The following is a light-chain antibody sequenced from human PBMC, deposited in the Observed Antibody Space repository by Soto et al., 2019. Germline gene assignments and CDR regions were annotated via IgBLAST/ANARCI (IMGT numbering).Light chain of an antibody. CDR1: SSDVGAYDF. V-gene: IGLV2-14*03. CDR2: EVS. CDR3: SSHTTSNTRV. J-gene: IGLJ1*01. Sequence: QSVLTQPASVSGSPGQLIAISCTGTSSDVGAYDFVSWYQQHPDKAPKLLIYEVSNRPSGVSDRFSGSKSVNTATLTISGLQAEDEADYYCSSHTTSNTRVFGTGTKVTVL.